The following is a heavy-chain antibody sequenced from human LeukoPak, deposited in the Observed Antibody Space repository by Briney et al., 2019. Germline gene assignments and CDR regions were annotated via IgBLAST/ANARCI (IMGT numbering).Heavy chain of an antibody. D-gene: IGHD3-3*01. J-gene: IGHJ6*02. CDR3: ARVYYDFWGGYFSSTYGMDV. CDR1: GGSFSGYY. V-gene: IGHV4-34*01. Sequence: SETLSLTCAVYGGSFSGYYWSWIRQPPGKGLEWIGEINHSGSTNYNPSLKSRVTISVDTSKNQFSLKLSSVTAADTAVYYCARVYYDFWGGYFSSTYGMDVWGQGTTVTVSS. CDR2: INHSGST.